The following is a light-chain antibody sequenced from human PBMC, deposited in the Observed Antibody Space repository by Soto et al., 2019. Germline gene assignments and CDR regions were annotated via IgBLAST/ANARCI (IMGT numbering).Light chain of an antibody. CDR1: QSISVW. CDR2: KAS. V-gene: IGKV1-5*03. CDR3: QQYNSYSPT. J-gene: IGKJ1*01. Sequence: DIKMTLSPSTLSASVGDRVTITCRASQSISVWLAWYQQKAGKAPNLLIYKASRLESGVPSRFSGSGSETEFTLTISGLQPGDSATYYCQQYNSYSPTFGQGTKVDI.